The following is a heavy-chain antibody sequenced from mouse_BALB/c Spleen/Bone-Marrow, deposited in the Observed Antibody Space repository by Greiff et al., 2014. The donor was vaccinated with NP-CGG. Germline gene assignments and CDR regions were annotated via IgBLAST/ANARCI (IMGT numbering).Heavy chain of an antibody. CDR1: GYSFSNYW. D-gene: IGHD1-1*01. CDR2: IYPGDGDT. Sequence: QVQLQQSGAELVRPGSSVKISCKSSGYSFSNYWMNWMKQRPGQGLEWIGQIYPGDGDTNYNGKFKGKATLTADKSSSTAYMQLNSLTSEDSSVFFCASRGNYSYAMAYWGQGTSVPVSS. CDR3: ASRGNYSYAMAY. J-gene: IGHJ4*01. V-gene: IGHV1-80*01.